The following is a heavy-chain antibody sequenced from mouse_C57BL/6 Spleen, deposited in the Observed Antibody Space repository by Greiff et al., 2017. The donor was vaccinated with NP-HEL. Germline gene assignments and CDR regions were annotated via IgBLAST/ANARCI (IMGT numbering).Heavy chain of an antibody. V-gene: IGHV1-54*01. D-gene: IGHD1-1*01. Sequence: QVQLKQSGAELVRPGTSVKVSCKASGYAFTNYLIEWVKQRPGQGLEWIGVINPGSGGTNYNEKFKGKATLTADKSSSTAYMQLSSLTSEDSAVYFCARSYYYGSIDYWGQGTTLTVSS. CDR2: INPGSGGT. J-gene: IGHJ2*01. CDR1: GYAFTNYL. CDR3: ARSYYYGSIDY.